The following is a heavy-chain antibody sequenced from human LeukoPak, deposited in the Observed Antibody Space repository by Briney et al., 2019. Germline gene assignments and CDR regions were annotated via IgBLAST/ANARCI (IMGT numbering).Heavy chain of an antibody. Sequence: GGSLRLSCAASGFTFDDYAMHWVRQAPGKGLEWVSLISGDGGSTYYADSVKGRFTISRDNAKNTLYLQMNSLRAEDTAVYYCAREGAGLNYWGQGTLVTVSS. D-gene: IGHD4/OR15-4a*01. V-gene: IGHV3-43*02. J-gene: IGHJ4*02. CDR3: AREGAGLNY. CDR2: ISGDGGST. CDR1: GFTFDDYA.